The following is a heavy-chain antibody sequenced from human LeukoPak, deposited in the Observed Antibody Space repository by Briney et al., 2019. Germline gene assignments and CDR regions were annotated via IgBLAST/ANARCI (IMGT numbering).Heavy chain of an antibody. Sequence: PSETLSLTCTVSGGSISSSSYYWGWIRQPPGKGLEWIGSIYYSGSTYYNPSLKSRVTISVDTSKNQFSLRLSSVTAADTAVYYCARYIVGATTEIDYWGQGTLVTVSS. CDR3: ARYIVGATTEIDY. D-gene: IGHD1-26*01. J-gene: IGHJ4*02. V-gene: IGHV4-39*07. CDR2: IYYSGST. CDR1: GGSISSSSYY.